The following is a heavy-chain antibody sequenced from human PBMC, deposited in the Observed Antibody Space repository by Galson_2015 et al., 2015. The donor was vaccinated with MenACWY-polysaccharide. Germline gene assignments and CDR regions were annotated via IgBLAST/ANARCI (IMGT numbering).Heavy chain of an antibody. J-gene: IGHJ4*02. V-gene: IGHV3-30-3*01. D-gene: IGHD2-2*01. CDR2: ISYDGTNK. CDR3: ARRCCDRTSCYGLDY. CDR1: GLTFSSYA. Sequence: SLRLSCAASGLTFSSYAMHWVRQAPGKGLEWAAVISYDGTNKYYADSVKGRFTISRDNSKNTLYVQMNSLRPEDTAVYYCARRCCDRTSCYGLDYWGQETLVTVSS.